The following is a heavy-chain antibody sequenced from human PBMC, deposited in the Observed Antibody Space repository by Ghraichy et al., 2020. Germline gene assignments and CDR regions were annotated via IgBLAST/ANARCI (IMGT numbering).Heavy chain of an antibody. V-gene: IGHV4-4*07. Sequence: ESLNISCTVSRGSISSYYWSWIRQPAGKGLEWIGRIFDNGRTEFNPSLKSRVNMSVDTSKDQFSLKLSSVTAADTAVYYCARDGYYYGSSPFEYWGQGILVTVFS. J-gene: IGHJ4*02. CDR3: ARDGYYYGSSPFEY. CDR2: IFDNGRT. CDR1: RGSISSYY. D-gene: IGHD3-22*01.